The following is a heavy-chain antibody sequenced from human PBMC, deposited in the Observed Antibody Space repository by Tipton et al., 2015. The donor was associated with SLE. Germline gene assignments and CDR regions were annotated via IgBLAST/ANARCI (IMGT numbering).Heavy chain of an antibody. CDR1: GFTFDDYA. CDR2: ISWNSGSI. J-gene: IGHJ3*02. V-gene: IGHV3-9*01. D-gene: IGHD3-3*01. Sequence: RSLRLSCAASGFTFDDYAMHWVRQAPGKGLEWVSGISWNSGSIGYADSVKGRFTISRDNAKNSLYLQMNSLRAEDTALYYCAKTPRDFWSGSGDAFDIWGQGTMVTVSS. CDR3: AKTPRDFWSGSGDAFDI.